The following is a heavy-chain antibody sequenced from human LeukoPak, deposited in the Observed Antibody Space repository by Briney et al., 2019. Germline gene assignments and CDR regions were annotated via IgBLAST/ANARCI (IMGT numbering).Heavy chain of an antibody. J-gene: IGHJ4*02. Sequence: PSETLSLTCAVYGGSFSGYYWSWIRQPPGKGLEWIGEINHSGSTNYNPSLKSRVTISVDTSKNQFSLKLSSVTAAYTAVYYCARGGLWLRYFDYWGQGTLVTVSS. D-gene: IGHD6-19*01. V-gene: IGHV4-34*01. CDR2: INHSGST. CDR1: GGSFSGYY. CDR3: ARGGLWLRYFDY.